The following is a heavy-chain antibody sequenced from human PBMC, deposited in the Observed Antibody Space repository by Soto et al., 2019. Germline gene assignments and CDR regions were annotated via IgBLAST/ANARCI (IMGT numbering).Heavy chain of an antibody. Sequence: ASVKVSCKASGYTFTSYYMHWVQLAPGQGLEWMGIINPNSGGTNYAQKFQGWVTMTRDTSISTAYMELSRLRSDDTAVYYCAREAWATYYYDSSGYYPGPRFEYWGQGTLVTVSS. J-gene: IGHJ4*02. CDR2: INPNSGGT. CDR1: GYTFTSYY. V-gene: IGHV1-2*04. D-gene: IGHD3-22*01. CDR3: AREAWATYYYDSSGYYPGPRFEY.